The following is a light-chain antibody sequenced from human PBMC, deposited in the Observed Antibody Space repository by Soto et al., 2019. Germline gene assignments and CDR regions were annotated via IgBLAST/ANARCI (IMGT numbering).Light chain of an antibody. CDR2: DAS. CDR3: QQYNSYSWT. CDR1: QSISSW. V-gene: IGKV1-5*01. Sequence: DIQMTQSPSTLSASVGSIVTITCRASQSISSWLAWYQQKPGKAPKLLIYDASSLESGVPSRFSGSGSGTEFTLNISSLQPDDFATYYCQQYNSYSWTFGQGTKVEIK. J-gene: IGKJ1*01.